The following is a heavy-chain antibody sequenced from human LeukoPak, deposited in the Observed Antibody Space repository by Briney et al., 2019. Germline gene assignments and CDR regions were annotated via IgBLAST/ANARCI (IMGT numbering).Heavy chain of an antibody. D-gene: IGHD2-2*01. Sequence: GASVKVSCKASGYTFTSYYMHWVRQAPGQGLEWMGIINPSGGSTSYAQKFQGRVTMTRDTSTSTVYMELSSLRSEDTAVYYCARALQIYQLLGYFDYWGQGTLVTVSS. CDR3: ARALQIYQLLGYFDY. CDR1: GYTFTSYY. CDR2: INPSGGST. J-gene: IGHJ4*02. V-gene: IGHV1-46*01.